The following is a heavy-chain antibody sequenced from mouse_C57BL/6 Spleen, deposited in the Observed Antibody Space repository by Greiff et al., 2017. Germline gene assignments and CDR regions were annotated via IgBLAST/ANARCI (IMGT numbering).Heavy chain of an antibody. Sequence: VQLQESGGGLVKPGGSLKLSCAASGFTFSSYAMSWVRQTPEKRLEWVATISDGGSYTYYPDNVKGRFTISRDNAKNNLYLQMSHLKSEDTAMYYCARSITTVPMDYWGQGTSVTVSS. J-gene: IGHJ4*01. V-gene: IGHV5-4*01. CDR1: GFTFSSYA. CDR3: ARSITTVPMDY. D-gene: IGHD1-1*01. CDR2: ISDGGSYT.